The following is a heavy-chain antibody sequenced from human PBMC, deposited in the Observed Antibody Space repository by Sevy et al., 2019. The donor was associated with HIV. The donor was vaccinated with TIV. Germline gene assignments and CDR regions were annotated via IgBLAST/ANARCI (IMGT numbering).Heavy chain of an antibody. J-gene: IGHJ6*03. D-gene: IGHD2-2*01. Sequence: GGSLRLSCAASGFTFSSYSMNWVRQAPGKGLEWVSSISSSSSYIYYADSVKGRFTISRDNAKNSLYLQMNSLRAEDTDVYYCARGGGLGYCSSTSCPVYYYYMDVWGKGTTVTVSS. V-gene: IGHV3-21*01. CDR1: GFTFSSYS. CDR2: ISSSSSYI. CDR3: ARGGGLGYCSSTSCPVYYYYMDV.